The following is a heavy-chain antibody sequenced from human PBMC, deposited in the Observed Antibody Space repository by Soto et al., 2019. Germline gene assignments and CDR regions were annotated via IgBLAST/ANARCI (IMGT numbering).Heavy chain of an antibody. CDR1: GYTFTGYY. D-gene: IGHD3-16*01. Sequence: QVQLVQSGAEVKKHGASVKVSCKASGYTFTGYYMHWVRQAPGQGLEWMGWINPNSGGTNYAQKFQGRVTMTRDTSISTAYMELSRLRSDDTAVYYCARDLVYDYVWGSYYVGWYFDLWGRGTLVTVSS. CDR3: ARDLVYDYVWGSYYVGWYFDL. V-gene: IGHV1-2*02. CDR2: INPNSGGT. J-gene: IGHJ2*01.